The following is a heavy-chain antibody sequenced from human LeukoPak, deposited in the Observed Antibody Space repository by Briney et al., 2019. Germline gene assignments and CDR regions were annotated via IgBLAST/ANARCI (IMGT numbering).Heavy chain of an antibody. CDR3: ARDHNWVVDY. D-gene: IGHD1-1*01. V-gene: IGHV1-18*01. Sequence: ASVKVSCNASGYTFTSYGIRWVRQAPGQGLEWMGWISTYNGDTNYAQKLQGRVTMTTDTSTSTAYMALRSLRSDDTAVYYCARDHNWVVDYWGQGTLVTVSS. CDR1: GYTFTSYG. J-gene: IGHJ4*02. CDR2: ISTYNGDT.